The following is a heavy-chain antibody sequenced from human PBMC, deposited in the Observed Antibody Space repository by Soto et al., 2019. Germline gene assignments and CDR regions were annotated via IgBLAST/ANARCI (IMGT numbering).Heavy chain of an antibody. CDR2: IFHNGITY. J-gene: IGHJ6*02. D-gene: IGHD1-26*01. CDR3: ARDGARRGMDV. Sequence: SETLSLTCVVSGESISSGAYSWSWIRQPPGKGLEWIGYIFHNGITYYYNPTLESRVTISVDRSQNQFSLRLSSVTAADTAVYYCARDGARRGMDVWGQGATVTVS. V-gene: IGHV4-30-2*01. CDR1: GESISSGAYS.